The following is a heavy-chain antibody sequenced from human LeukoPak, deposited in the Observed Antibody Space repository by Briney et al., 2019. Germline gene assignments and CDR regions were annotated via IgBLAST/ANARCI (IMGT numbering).Heavy chain of an antibody. CDR3: AAERDSSWTFDS. D-gene: IGHD6-13*01. CDR1: GFTFSSYA. J-gene: IGHJ4*02. Sequence: GGSLRLSCAASGFTFSSYAMSWVRQALGKGLEWVSAISGSGGSTYYADSVKGRFTISRDNSKNTLYLQLNSLRAEDTAVYYCAAERDSSWTFDSWGQGTLVTVSS. V-gene: IGHV3-23*01. CDR2: ISGSGGST.